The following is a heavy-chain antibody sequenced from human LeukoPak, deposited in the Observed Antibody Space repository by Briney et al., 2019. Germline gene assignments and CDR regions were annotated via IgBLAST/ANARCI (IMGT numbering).Heavy chain of an antibody. J-gene: IGHJ4*02. CDR3: AKGSKGTYDY. V-gene: IGHV3-23*01. CDR2: IIGNGDST. CDR1: GFTFSNYV. Sequence: PGGSLRLSCVASGFTFSNYVMAWVRQAPGKGLEYVSSIIGNGDSTYYADSVKGRFTISRDNSKNTLYLQMNSLRAEDTATYYCAKGSKGTYDYWGQGTLVTVSS.